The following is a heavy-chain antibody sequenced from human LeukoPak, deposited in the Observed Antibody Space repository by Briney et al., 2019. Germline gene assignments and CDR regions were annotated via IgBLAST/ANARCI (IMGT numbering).Heavy chain of an antibody. Sequence: PSETLSLTCTVSGYSISSGYSWGWIRQPPGKGLEWLATIYHSGSTYYNPSLNSRVTITVGMSKNQFSLKLSSVTAADAAVYYCARENYGDYFDYWGQGTLVTVSS. CDR2: IYHSGST. D-gene: IGHD4-17*01. CDR3: ARENYGDYFDY. J-gene: IGHJ4*02. V-gene: IGHV4-38-2*02. CDR1: GYSISSGYS.